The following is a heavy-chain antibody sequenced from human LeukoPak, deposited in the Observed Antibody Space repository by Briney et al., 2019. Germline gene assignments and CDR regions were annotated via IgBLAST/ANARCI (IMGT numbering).Heavy chain of an antibody. CDR2: IHYSGST. V-gene: IGHV4-59*08. Sequence: PLETLSLTCTVSGGTISSYYWNWIRQPPGKGLEWIGYIHYSGSTKCNPSLKSRVTISVDTSKNQFSLKLSSVTAADTAVYYCARWYSSGWAFDYWGQGTLVTVSS. D-gene: IGHD6-19*01. CDR1: GGTISSYY. J-gene: IGHJ4*02. CDR3: ARWYSSGWAFDY.